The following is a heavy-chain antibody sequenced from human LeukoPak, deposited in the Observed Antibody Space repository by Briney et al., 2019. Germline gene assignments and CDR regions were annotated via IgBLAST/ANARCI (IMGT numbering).Heavy chain of an antibody. CDR2: ISAYNGNT. CDR1: GYTFTSYG. J-gene: IGHJ4*02. V-gene: IGHV1-18*01. Sequence: ASVKVSCKASGYTFTSYGISWVRQAPGQGLEWMGWISAYNGNTNYAQKLQGRVTMTTDTSTSIAYVELRSLRSDDTAVYYCARLGTAGSLDYWGQGTLVTVSS. CDR3: ARLGTAGSLDY. D-gene: IGHD1-26*01.